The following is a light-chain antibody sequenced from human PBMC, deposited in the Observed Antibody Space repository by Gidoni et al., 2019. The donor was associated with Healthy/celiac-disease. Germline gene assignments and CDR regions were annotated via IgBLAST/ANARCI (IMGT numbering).Light chain of an antibody. Sequence: EIVMTQSPATLSASPGERATLSCRASQSVSSNLAWYQLKPGQAPRLLIYCASTRATGIPARFSGSGSGTEFTLTISSLQSEDFAVYYCQQYNNWPYTFGQGTKLEIK. J-gene: IGKJ2*01. CDR2: CAS. CDR1: QSVSSN. CDR3: QQYNNWPYT. V-gene: IGKV3-15*01.